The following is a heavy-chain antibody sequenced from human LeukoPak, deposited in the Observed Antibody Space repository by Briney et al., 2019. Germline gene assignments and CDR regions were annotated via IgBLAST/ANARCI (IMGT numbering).Heavy chain of an antibody. J-gene: IGHJ5*02. CDR3: ARGSTDCSGGSCSERYTFVWWFDP. CDR1: GFTFSSYS. D-gene: IGHD2-15*01. Sequence: GGSLRLSCAASGFTFSSYSMNWVRQAPGKGLEWVSSISSSSSYIYYADSVKGRFTISRDNAKNSLYLQMNSLRAEDTAVYYCARGSTDCSGGSCSERYTFVWWFDPWGQGTLVTVSS. V-gene: IGHV3-21*01. CDR2: ISSSSSYI.